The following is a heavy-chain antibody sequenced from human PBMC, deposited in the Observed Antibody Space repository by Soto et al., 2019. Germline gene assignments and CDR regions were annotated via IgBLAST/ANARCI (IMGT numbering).Heavy chain of an antibody. CDR3: ARDPADY. CDR2: INPGNGDT. J-gene: IGHJ4*02. CDR1: GYSFIIFS. Sequence: QVQLVQSGAEVKKPGASVKVSCKASGYSFIIFSTHWVRQAPGQRLEWMGWINPGNGDTKYSQKFQGRVTITRDASASTAYMELSSLRSEDTALYYCARDPADYWGQGTLVTVSS. V-gene: IGHV1-3*01.